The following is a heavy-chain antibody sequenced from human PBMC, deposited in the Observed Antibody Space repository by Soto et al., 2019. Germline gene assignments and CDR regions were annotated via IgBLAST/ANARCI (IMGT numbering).Heavy chain of an antibody. Sequence: ETLSLTCILSGGFIRTYYWNWLRQPPGKGLEWIGYVYYSGSTNHIPSLKSRVTMSVDTSMNQFSVSLSSLTAADTAIYSCARLQRGDAHSVHWGQGILAAVYS. D-gene: IGHD2-21*02. V-gene: IGHV4-59*08. J-gene: IGHJ4*02. CDR2: VYYSGST. CDR3: ARLQRGDAHSVH. CDR1: GGFIRTYY.